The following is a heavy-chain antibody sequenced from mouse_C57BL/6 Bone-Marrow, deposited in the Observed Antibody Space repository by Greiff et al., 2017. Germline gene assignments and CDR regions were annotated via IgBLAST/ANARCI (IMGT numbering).Heavy chain of an antibody. D-gene: IGHD4-1*01. Sequence: QVQLQQPGAELVKPGASVKLSCKASGYTFTSYWMKWVKQRPGQGLEWIGEIDPSDSYTNYNQKFKGKATLTVDKSSSTAYMQRSSLTSEDSAFYYCARVGELTGNFDYWGQGTTLTGSS. CDR2: IDPSDSYT. CDR3: ARVGELTGNFDY. V-gene: IGHV1-50*01. J-gene: IGHJ2*01. CDR1: GYTFTSYW.